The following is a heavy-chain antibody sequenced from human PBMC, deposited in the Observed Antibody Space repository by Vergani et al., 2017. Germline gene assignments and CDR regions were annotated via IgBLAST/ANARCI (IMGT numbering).Heavy chain of an antibody. D-gene: IGHD2-15*01. CDR3: ASKRGAWRAAYCHSYDF. CDR1: GDSVISTDYH. CDR2: MDYSGST. Sequence: QVQLQESGPGLVQPSETLSLTCPVSGDSVISTDYHLGWIRQPPGKGLEWIGSMDYSGSTSYNPSLESRIYISFEKPKNQFSLRLTSATAADTAVYYCASKRGAWRAAYCHSYDFWGPGTLVGVSS. J-gene: IGHJ4*02. V-gene: IGHV4-39*01.